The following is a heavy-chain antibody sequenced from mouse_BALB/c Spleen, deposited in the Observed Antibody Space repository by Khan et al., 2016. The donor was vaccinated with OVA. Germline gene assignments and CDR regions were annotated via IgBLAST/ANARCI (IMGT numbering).Heavy chain of an antibody. CDR2: ISSTGTYT. J-gene: IGHJ3*01. CDR3: TIPSYYGNPLFTY. Sequence: EVHLVESGGGLVKPGGSLKLSCEVSGFAFNSYDMSWVRQTPEKRLEWVATISSTGTYTYYPDSVKGRFTISRDTARNTTYLQMSSLRYEDTALYYCTIPSYYGNPLFTYWGQGTLVTVSA. CDR1: GFAFNSYD. D-gene: IGHD2-10*01. V-gene: IGHV5-9*02.